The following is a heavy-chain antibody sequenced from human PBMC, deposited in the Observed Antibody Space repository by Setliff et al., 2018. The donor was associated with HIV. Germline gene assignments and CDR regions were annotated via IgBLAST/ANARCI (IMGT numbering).Heavy chain of an antibody. CDR1: GYNFINDW. D-gene: IGHD3-10*01. V-gene: IGHV5-51*01. CDR3: ARRYYGSRGGYFDL. Sequence: GESLKISCRGSGYNFINDWMGWVRQMPGKGLEWMGIIYPGDYETRYSPSFQGQVTISADTSISTAYLQWSSLKASDTAMYYCARRYYGSRGGYFDLWGRGTLVTVSS. CDR2: IYPGDYET. J-gene: IGHJ2*01.